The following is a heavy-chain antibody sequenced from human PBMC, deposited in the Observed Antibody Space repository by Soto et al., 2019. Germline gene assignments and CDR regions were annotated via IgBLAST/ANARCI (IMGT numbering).Heavy chain of an antibody. CDR1: GGPFNSYA. D-gene: IGHD3-22*01. CDR3: ATLVGITMIDYYFDY. V-gene: IGHV1-24*01. J-gene: IGHJ4*02. Sequence: ASVKVSCKASGGPFNSYAIAWVRQAPGQGLEWMGGFDPEDGETIYAQKFQGRVTMTEDTSTDTAYMELSSLRSEDTAVYYCATLVGITMIDYYFDYWGQGTLVTVSS. CDR2: FDPEDGET.